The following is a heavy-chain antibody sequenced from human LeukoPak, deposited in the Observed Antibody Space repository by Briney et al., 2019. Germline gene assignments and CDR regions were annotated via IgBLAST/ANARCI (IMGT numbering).Heavy chain of an antibody. V-gene: IGHV3-23*01. CDR1: GFTFSDYA. Sequence: GGSLRLSCAASGFTFSDYAMSWVRQAPGKGLEWVSSISGSVGVYTYYADSVRGRFTISRDNAKNTLYLQMNTLRVEDTAVYYCTRDLMDYDVSTGLHHYYMDVWGQGTTVTVSS. CDR3: TRDLMDYDVSTGLHHYYMDV. D-gene: IGHD3-9*01. J-gene: IGHJ6*02. CDR2: ISGSVGVYT.